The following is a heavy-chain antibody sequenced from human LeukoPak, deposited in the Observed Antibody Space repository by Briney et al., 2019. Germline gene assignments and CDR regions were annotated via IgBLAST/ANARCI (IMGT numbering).Heavy chain of an antibody. CDR2: ISRSSGYV. J-gene: IGHJ4*02. CDR3: ARFPEGSSTWSIDF. D-gene: IGHD6-13*01. CDR1: GFTLSSCS. Sequence: GGSLRLSCAASGFTLSSCSMNWVRQAPGKGLEWVSSISRSSGYVFYADSMKGRFTVSRDNSKNSLYLQMNALRAEDTAVYYCARFPEGSSTWSIDFWGQGTLVTVSS. V-gene: IGHV3-21*01.